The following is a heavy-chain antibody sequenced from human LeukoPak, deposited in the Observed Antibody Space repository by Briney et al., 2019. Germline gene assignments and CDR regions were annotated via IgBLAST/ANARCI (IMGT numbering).Heavy chain of an antibody. J-gene: IGHJ4*02. CDR2: ISSSSRYI. CDR3: ARVAEAAAFDY. Sequence: GGSLRLSCAASGFTFSSYSMTWVRQAPGKGLEWVSSISSSSRYIHYADSMKGRITISRDNAKNSLFLQMNSLRAEDTAVYYCARVAEAAAFDYWGQGTLVTVSS. D-gene: IGHD6-13*01. V-gene: IGHV3-21*01. CDR1: GFTFSSYS.